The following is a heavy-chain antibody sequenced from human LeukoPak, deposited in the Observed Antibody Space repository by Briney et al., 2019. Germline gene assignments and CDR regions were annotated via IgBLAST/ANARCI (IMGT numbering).Heavy chain of an antibody. CDR1: GGSISSYY. D-gene: IGHD1-26*01. CDR3: ARDLTGRWELLLGY. CDR2: IYTSGST. Sequence: SETLSLTCTVSGGSISSYYWSWIRQPAGKGLEWIGRIYTSGSTNYNPSLKSRVTMSIDTSKNQFSLKLSSVTAADTAVYYCARDLTGRWELLLGYWGQGTLVTVCS. V-gene: IGHV4-4*07. J-gene: IGHJ4*02.